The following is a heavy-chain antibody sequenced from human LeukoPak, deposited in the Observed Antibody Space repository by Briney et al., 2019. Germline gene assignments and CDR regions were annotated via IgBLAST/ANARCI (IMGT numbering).Heavy chain of an antibody. CDR1: GFSFSSYG. J-gene: IGHJ6*03. CDR2: IRTDGSNK. D-gene: IGHD2-8*01. CDR3: AKDVPLLYPSYYMDV. V-gene: IGHV3-30*02. Sequence: GSLRLSCAASGFSFSSYGMHWVRQAPGKGLEWVAFIRTDGSNKYYGDSVKGRFTISRDNSKNTLYLQMNSLRAEDTAVYYCAKDVPLLYPSYYMDVWGKGTTVTISS.